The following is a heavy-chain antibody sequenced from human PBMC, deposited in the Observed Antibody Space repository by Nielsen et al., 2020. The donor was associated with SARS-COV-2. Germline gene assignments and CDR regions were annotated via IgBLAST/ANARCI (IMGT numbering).Heavy chain of an antibody. CDR2: ISAYNGNT. V-gene: IGHV1-18*01. CDR1: GYTFTSYG. D-gene: IGHD3-10*01. CDR3: ARWRGVRGVIGFDY. J-gene: IGHJ4*02. Sequence: ASVKVSCKASGYTFTSYGISWVRQAPGQGLEWMGWISAYNGNTNYAQKLQGRVTMTTDTSTSTAYMELRGLRSDDTAVYYCARWRGVRGVIGFDYWGQGTLVTVSS.